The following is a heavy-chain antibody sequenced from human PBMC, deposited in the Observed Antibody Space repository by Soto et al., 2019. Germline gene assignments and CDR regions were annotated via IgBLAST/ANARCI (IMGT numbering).Heavy chain of an antibody. CDR1: GFTFSTYA. CDR2: IGGGETDT. V-gene: IGHV3-23*01. CDR3: AKDRMSYNPVWDPFDI. Sequence: GGSLRLSCAASGFTFSTYAMSWVRQAPGKGLEWVSGIGGGETDTHYAESVKGRFTISRDNSKSTLFLQMSSLGAEDTAVYYCAKDRMSYNPVWDPFDIWGQGITVTVSS. J-gene: IGHJ3*02. D-gene: IGHD3-10*01.